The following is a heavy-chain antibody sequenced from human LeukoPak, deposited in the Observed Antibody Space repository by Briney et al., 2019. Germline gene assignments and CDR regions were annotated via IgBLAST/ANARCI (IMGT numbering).Heavy chain of an antibody. Sequence: SETLSLTCTVAGGSISSNYWSWIRQPPGKGLEWSGYIYYSGSTNYNPSLKSRVTISVDTSKNQFSLKLSSVTAADTAVYYCARAVKRITMVRGGYGMDVWGQGTTVTVSS. CDR3: ARAVKRITMVRGGYGMDV. CDR1: GGSISSNY. V-gene: IGHV4-59*01. CDR2: IYYSGST. J-gene: IGHJ6*02. D-gene: IGHD3-10*01.